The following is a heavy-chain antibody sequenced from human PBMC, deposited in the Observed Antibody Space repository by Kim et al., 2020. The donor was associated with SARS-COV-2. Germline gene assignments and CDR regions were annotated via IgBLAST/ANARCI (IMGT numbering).Heavy chain of an antibody. Sequence: ASVKVSCKASGYSITGFAINWLRQAPGQGFEWMGWINTNTGKPAYAQGFTGRFVFSLDTSVSTAFLQINSLKPDDTAVYYCARAPYGGKPPEDYWGQGTLVTVSS. V-gene: IGHV7-4-1*02. CDR1: GYSITGFA. CDR2: INTNTGKP. J-gene: IGHJ4*02. CDR3: ARAPYGGKPPEDY. D-gene: IGHD4-17*01.